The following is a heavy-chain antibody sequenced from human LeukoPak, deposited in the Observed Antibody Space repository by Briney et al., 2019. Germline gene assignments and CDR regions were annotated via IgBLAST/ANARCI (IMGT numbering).Heavy chain of an antibody. V-gene: IGHV4-59*08. Sequence: SPSETLSLTCTVSGGSISSYYWSWIRQPPGKGLEWIWYIYYSGSTNYNPSLKSRVTISVDTSKNQFSLKLRSVTAADTAVYYCASLHWGSYRYLDYWGQGTLVTVSS. CDR2: IYYSGST. CDR1: GGSISSYY. J-gene: IGHJ4*02. CDR3: ASLHWGSYRYLDY. D-gene: IGHD3-16*02.